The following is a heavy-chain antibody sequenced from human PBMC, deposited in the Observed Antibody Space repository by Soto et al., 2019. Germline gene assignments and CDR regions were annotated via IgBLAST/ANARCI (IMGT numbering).Heavy chain of an antibody. Sequence: SVKVSCKASGGTFSSYAISWVRQAPGQGLEWMGGIIPIFGTANYAQKFQGRVTITADESTSTAYMELSSLRSEDTAVYYCARPPRPRDRYYYGMDVWGQGTTVTVSS. D-gene: IGHD2-15*01. J-gene: IGHJ6*02. V-gene: IGHV1-69*13. CDR1: GGTFSSYA. CDR2: IIPIFGTA. CDR3: ARPPRPRDRYYYGMDV.